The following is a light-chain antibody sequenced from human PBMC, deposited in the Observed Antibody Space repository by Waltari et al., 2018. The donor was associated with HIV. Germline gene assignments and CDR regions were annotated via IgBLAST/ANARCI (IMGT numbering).Light chain of an antibody. J-gene: IGLJ1*01. CDR1: SSDIGGYNY. Sequence: QSALTQPASVSGSPGQSITISCTGTSSDIGGYNYVSWYQQHPGKAPELMISDVSHRPSGVSNRFAGSKSGNTAALTISVLQAEDEADYYCSSYTSSSTRGVFGSGTKVTVL. V-gene: IGLV2-14*03. CDR2: DVS. CDR3: SSYTSSSTRGV.